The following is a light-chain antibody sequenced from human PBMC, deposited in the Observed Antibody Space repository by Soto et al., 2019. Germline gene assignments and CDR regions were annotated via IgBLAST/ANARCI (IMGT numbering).Light chain of an antibody. CDR1: SSDVGGYNY. CDR3: SSYTGSSTLVV. V-gene: IGLV2-14*01. CDR2: EVS. J-gene: IGLJ2*01. Sequence: QSALTQPASVSGSPGQSITISCTGTSSDVGGYNYVSWYQQHPGKAPKLMIYEVSNRPSGVSNRFSGSKSGNTAPLTISGRHAEDEAEYHCSSYTGSSTLVVFGGGTKLTVL.